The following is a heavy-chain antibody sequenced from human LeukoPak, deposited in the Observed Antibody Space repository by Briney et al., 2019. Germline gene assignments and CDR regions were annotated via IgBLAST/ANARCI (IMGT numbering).Heavy chain of an antibody. Sequence: PGGSLRLSCAASGFTFSSYGMHWVRQAPGKGLEWVALISYDGSNKYYADSVKGRFTISRDNSKNTLYLQMNSLRAEDTAVYYCAKACGGSCRGGFDPWGQGTLVTV. CDR3: AKACGGSCRGGFDP. CDR1: GFTFSSYG. D-gene: IGHD2-15*01. J-gene: IGHJ5*02. V-gene: IGHV3-30*18. CDR2: ISYDGSNK.